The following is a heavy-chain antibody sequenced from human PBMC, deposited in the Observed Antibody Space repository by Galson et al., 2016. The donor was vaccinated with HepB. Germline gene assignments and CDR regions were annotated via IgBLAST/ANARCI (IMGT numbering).Heavy chain of an antibody. CDR3: TTDLTN. J-gene: IGHJ4*02. CDR2: IKSKTDGGPI. Sequence: SLRLSCAASGFTFSNAWMTWVRQAPGKRLEWVGRIKSKTDGGPIDYGATVKGRFTISRDDSKNTVYLDMNSLKTEDTAAYYCTTDLTNWGQGTLVTVSS. D-gene: IGHD4-11*01. V-gene: IGHV3-15*01. CDR1: GFTFSNAW.